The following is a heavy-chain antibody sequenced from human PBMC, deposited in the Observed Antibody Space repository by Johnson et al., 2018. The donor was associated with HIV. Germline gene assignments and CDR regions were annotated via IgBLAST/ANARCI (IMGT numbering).Heavy chain of an antibody. D-gene: IGHD3-22*01. CDR2: ISYDGSNK. J-gene: IGHJ3*02. Sequence: QVQLVESGGGVVQPGRSLRLSCAASGFTFSSYAMHWVRQAPGKGLEWVAVISYDGSNKYYAGSVKGRFTISRDNAKNSLYMQMNSLRAEDTALYYCARQHYYDRSGQGGGLDIWGQGTMVTVSS. CDR3: ARQHYYDRSGQGGGLDI. V-gene: IGHV3-30*04. CDR1: GFTFSSYA.